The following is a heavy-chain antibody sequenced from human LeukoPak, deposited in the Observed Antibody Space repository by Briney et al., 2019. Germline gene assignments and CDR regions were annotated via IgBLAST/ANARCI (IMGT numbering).Heavy chain of an antibody. CDR2: INHSGST. V-gene: IGHV4-34*01. CDR1: GRSFSGYY. J-gene: IGHJ4*02. Sequence: SETLSLTCAVYGRSFSGYYWSWIRQPPGKGLEWIGDINHSGSTNYNPSLKSRVTMSVDTSKNQFSLRLSSVTAADTAVYYCARRASVAATLGYWGRGTLVTVSS. CDR3: ARRASVAATLGY. D-gene: IGHD2-15*01.